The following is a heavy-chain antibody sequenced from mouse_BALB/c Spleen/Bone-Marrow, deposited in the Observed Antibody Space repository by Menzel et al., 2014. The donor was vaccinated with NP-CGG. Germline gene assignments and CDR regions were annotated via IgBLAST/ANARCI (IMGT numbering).Heavy chain of an antibody. Sequence: QAELQQSRVEFVKPGAPVKLSCKASGYTFTNYWMNWVKQRPGRGLEWIGRIDPSDSETHYNQKFKDKATLTVDKSSSTAYIQLSSLTSEDSAVYYCARGYYGRTYGWYFDVWGART. D-gene: IGHD1-1*01. J-gene: IGHJ1*01. CDR3: ARGYYGRTYGWYFDV. V-gene: IGHV1-69*02. CDR1: GYTFTNYW. CDR2: IDPSDSET.